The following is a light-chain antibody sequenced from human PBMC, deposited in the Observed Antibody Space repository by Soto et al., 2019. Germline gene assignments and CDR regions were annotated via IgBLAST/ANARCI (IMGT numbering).Light chain of an antibody. CDR2: DAS. J-gene: IGKJ4*02. CDR1: QSVTNY. Sequence: EIVLTQSPATLSLSPGERATLSCRASQSVTNYLAWYQQKPGQAPRLLIYDASSRATDIPARFSGSGSGTDCTLTISSLEPEDFATYYCHQRINWPLPFGGGTKVEIK. V-gene: IGKV3-11*01. CDR3: HQRINWPLP.